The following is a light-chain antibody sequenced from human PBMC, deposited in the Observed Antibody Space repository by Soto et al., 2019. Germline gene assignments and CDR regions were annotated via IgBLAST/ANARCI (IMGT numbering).Light chain of an antibody. CDR3: SSYTSSSTLV. V-gene: IGLV2-14*01. CDR1: SSDVGGYNY. Sequence: QSPLTQPASVSGTPGQSITISCTGTSSDVGGYNYVSWYQQHPGKAPKLMIFEVSYRPSGVSNRFSGSKSGNTASLTISGLQAEDEADYYCSSYTSSSTLVFGTGTKLTV. J-gene: IGLJ1*01. CDR2: EVS.